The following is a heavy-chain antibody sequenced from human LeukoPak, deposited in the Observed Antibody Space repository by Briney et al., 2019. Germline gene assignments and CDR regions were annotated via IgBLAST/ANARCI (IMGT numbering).Heavy chain of an antibody. J-gene: IGHJ4*02. CDR2: ISGSGGST. V-gene: IGHV3-23*01. D-gene: IGHD6-19*01. Sequence: GGSLRLSCEASGFTFSNYGMSWVRQAPGKGLEWVSAISGSGGSTYHADSVKGRFTISRDNSKNTLYLQMNSLRAEDTAVYYCAKPAKQWLVRDGFDYWGQGTLVTVSS. CDR1: GFTFSNYG. CDR3: AKPAKQWLVRDGFDY.